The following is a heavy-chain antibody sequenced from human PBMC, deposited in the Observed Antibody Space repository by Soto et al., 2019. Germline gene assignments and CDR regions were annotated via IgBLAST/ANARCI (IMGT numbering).Heavy chain of an antibody. V-gene: IGHV4-38-2*01. CDR3: ARGLYGGNFHY. D-gene: IGHD4-17*01. CDR2: IHHSGTT. Sequence: SETLSLTCGVSDSSINSNYYWLWIRQPPGKGLEWIGAIHHSGTTYYTPSLKSRVTISMDMSKNHFSLRLTSVTAADTAVYYCARGLYGGNFHYWGQGTPVTVFS. J-gene: IGHJ4*02. CDR1: DSSINSNYY.